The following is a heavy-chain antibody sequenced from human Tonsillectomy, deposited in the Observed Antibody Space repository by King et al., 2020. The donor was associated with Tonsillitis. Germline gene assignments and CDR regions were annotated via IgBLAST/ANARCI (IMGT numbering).Heavy chain of an antibody. Sequence: VQLVESGGGLVQPGRSLRLSCAASGFTFRDYAMHWVRQAPGKGLEWVSGISWNSGYIGYADSVKGRFTISRANAKNSLYMQMNSLRPEVTAFYYCAKEGGWGQGTLVTVSS. V-gene: IGHV3-9*01. J-gene: IGHJ4*02. CDR3: AKEGG. CDR1: GFTFRDYA. CDR2: ISWNSGYI.